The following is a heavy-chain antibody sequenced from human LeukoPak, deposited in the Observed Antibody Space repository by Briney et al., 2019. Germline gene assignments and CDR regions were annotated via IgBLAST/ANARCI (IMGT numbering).Heavy chain of an antibody. CDR2: IHHDGRI. V-gene: IGHV4/OR15-8*01. CDR3: ARSHDHLWGNYPDH. CDR1: GGSIDSTNW. J-gene: IGHJ4*02. D-gene: IGHD3-16*02. Sequence: SETLSLTCDASGGSIDSTNWWNWVRQPPGKGLEWIGEIHHDGRINYNPSLKSRVTLSVDKSKNQFSLRLNSVTAADTAMYYCARSHDHLWGNYPDHWGQGTLVTVSS.